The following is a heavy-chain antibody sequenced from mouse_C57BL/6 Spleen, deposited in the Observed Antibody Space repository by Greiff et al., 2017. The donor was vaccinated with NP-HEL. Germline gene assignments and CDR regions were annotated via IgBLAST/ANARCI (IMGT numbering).Heavy chain of an antibody. D-gene: IGHD1-1*01. Sequence: VQLQQSGPELVKPGASVKMSCKASGYTFTDYHMHWVKQSHGKSLEWIGYIHPNNGGTSYNQKFKGKATLTVYQSSSTAYMELRCVTSVDSAVYCCARGIYYGSSRRYWYFDVWGTGTTVTVSA. CDR1: GYTFTDYH. CDR2: IHPNNGGT. J-gene: IGHJ1*03. V-gene: IGHV1-22*01. CDR3: ARGIYYGSSRRYWYFDV.